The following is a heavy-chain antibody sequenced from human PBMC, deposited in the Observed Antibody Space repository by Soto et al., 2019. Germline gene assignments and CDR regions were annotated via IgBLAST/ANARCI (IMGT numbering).Heavy chain of an antibody. CDR3: AKDLDYYGSGTLIA. CDR1: GFTFSSYG. J-gene: IGHJ4*02. D-gene: IGHD3-10*01. V-gene: IGHV3-30*18. CDR2: IPNDGSKK. Sequence: GGSLRLSCAASGFTFSSYGMHLVRQAPGKGLEWVAVIPNDGSKKYYADSVKGRFTISRDNSKNTLYLQMNSLRAEDTAVYYCAKDLDYYGSGTLIAWGQGTLLTVSS.